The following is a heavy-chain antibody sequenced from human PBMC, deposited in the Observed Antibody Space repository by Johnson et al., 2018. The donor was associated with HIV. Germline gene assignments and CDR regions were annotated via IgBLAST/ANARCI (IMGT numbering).Heavy chain of an antibody. CDR3: ARGGTYNWSPDRIGKAFDI. D-gene: IGHD1-20*01. CDR2: ITGSGSTI. Sequence: MLLVESGGGVVQPGGSLRLSCAPSGFTFTSYGMHWVRQAPGKGLEWVSLITGSGSTIYYAASVKGRFPISSDNAKKSLFLQLNRLSAGDTAVYHCARGGTYNWSPDRIGKAFDIWGQGTMVTVSS. J-gene: IGHJ3*02. CDR1: GFTFTSYG. V-gene: IGHV3-48*04.